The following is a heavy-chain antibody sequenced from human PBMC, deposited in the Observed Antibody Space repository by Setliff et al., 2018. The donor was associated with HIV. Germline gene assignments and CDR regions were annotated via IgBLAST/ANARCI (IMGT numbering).Heavy chain of an antibody. CDR1: GDSINTHY. CDR3: ARSTVGAGASFP. D-gene: IGHD1-26*01. V-gene: IGHV4-59*11. J-gene: IGHJ5*02. Sequence: KTSETLSLTCTVSGDSINTHYWSWIRQPPGKGLEWIGCISHSGNTNFNPSLNSRVTISLDTSKNQFSLRLTSLTAADTAIYYCARSTVGAGASFPWGRGILVTVSS. CDR2: ISHSGNT.